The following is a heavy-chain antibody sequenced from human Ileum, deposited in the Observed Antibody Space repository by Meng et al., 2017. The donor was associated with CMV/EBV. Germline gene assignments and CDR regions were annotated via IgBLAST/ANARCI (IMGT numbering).Heavy chain of an antibody. Sequence: PVGSLRLSCPASGITFRIYDMSWARQAPGKGLEWVSTIGGRSGRTHYADSVKGRFTISRDNSKNTLYLQMNSLRAEDTAIYYCDASDYWGQGTLVTVSS. CDR1: GITFRIYD. D-gene: IGHD6-6*01. CDR2: IGGRSGRT. CDR3: DASDY. V-gene: IGHV3-23*01. J-gene: IGHJ4*02.